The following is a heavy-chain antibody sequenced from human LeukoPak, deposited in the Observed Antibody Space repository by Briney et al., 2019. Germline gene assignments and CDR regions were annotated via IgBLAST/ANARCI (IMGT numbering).Heavy chain of an antibody. J-gene: IGHJ3*02. D-gene: IGHD1-14*01. CDR2: IHYRGST. Sequence: PSETLSLTCTVSGGXISSFYWSWIRLPPGKGREWSGYIHYRGSTSYNPSLKSRVTISEDTSKNQFSLKLISVTAADTAVYYCARNTGYDAFDIWGQGTMVTVSS. CDR3: ARNTGYDAFDI. CDR1: GGXISSFY. V-gene: IGHV4-59*01.